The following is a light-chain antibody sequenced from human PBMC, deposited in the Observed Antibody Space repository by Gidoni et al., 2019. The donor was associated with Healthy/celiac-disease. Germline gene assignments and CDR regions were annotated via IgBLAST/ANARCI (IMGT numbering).Light chain of an antibody. CDR2: EVS. CDR3: CSYAGSGASWV. V-gene: IGLV2-23*02. CDR1: SSDVGSYNL. Sequence: QSALTQPASVSGSPGQSNTIACPGTSSDVGSYNLVSWYQQHPGKAPKLMIYEVSKRPSGVSNRFSGSKSGNTASLTISGLQAEDEADYYCCSYAGSGASWVFGGGTKLTVL. J-gene: IGLJ3*02.